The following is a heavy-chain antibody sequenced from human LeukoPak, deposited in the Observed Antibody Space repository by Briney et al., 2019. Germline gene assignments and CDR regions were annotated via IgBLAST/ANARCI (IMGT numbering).Heavy chain of an antibody. CDR3: ARDGYCSGGSCYRDNWFDP. CDR1: GYTFTTYG. Sequence: ASVKVSCKASGYTFTTYGISWVRQAPGQGLEWMGWISAYNGNTNYAQKLQGRVTMTTDTPTSTAYMELRSLRSDDTAVYYCARDGYCSGGSCYRDNWFDPWGQGTLVTVSS. J-gene: IGHJ5*02. D-gene: IGHD2-15*01. V-gene: IGHV1-18*04. CDR2: ISAYNGNT.